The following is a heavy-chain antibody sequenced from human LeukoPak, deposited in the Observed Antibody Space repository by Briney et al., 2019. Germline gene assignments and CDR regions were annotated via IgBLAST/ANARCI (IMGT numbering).Heavy chain of an antibody. V-gene: IGHV4-59*01. CDR3: ARESVVTPTFDVFGI. CDR2: IYYSGST. D-gene: IGHD4-23*01. CDR1: GGSISSYY. J-gene: IGHJ3*02. Sequence: SETLSLTCTVSGGSISSYYWSWIRQPPGKGLEWIGCIYYSGSTNYNPSLKSRVTISVDTSKNQFSLKLNSVTAADTAVYYCARESVVTPTFDVFGIWGQGTMVTVSS.